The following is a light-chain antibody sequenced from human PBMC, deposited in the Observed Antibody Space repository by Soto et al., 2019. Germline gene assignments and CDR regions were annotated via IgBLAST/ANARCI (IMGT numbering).Light chain of an antibody. J-gene: IGKJ4*01. Sequence: EVVMKQSPATLSVSPGERATLSCRASQSVGSNLAWYQQNPGQPPRLLIYGASTRATGIPARFSGSGSGTEFTLTISSLQSEDFAVYYCQHYNHWALTFGGGTKVDIK. CDR3: QHYNHWALT. CDR1: QSVGSN. CDR2: GAS. V-gene: IGKV3-15*01.